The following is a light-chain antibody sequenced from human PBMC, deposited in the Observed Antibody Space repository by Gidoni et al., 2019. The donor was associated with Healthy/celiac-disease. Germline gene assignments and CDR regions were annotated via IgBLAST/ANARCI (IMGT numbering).Light chain of an antibody. Sequence: EIVMTQSPATLSVSPGESATISCRASPSVSSNLAWYQQKPGQAPRLLIYGASTRATGIPARFSGSGSGTEFTLTISSLQSEDFAVYYCQQYNNWPPLTFGGGTKVEIK. CDR3: QQYNNWPPLT. CDR1: PSVSSN. J-gene: IGKJ4*01. CDR2: GAS. V-gene: IGKV3-15*01.